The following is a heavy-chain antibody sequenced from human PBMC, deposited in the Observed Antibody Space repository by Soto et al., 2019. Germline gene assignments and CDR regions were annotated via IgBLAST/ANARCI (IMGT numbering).Heavy chain of an antibody. D-gene: IGHD3-10*01. CDR3: ARDLVRGNNGMDV. V-gene: IGHV3-21*01. J-gene: IGHJ6*02. Sequence: EVQLVESGGGLVKPGGSLRLSCAASGFTFSSYSMNWVRQAPGKGLEWVSSISSSSSYIYYADSVKGRFTISRDNAKNSLYLQMNSLRAEDTAVYYCARDLVRGNNGMDVWGQGTTATVSS. CDR1: GFTFSSYS. CDR2: ISSSSSYI.